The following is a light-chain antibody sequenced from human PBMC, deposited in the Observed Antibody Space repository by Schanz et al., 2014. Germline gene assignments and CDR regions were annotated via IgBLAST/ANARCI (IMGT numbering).Light chain of an antibody. CDR3: QQRSNWPLT. CDR1: QNLLHSSNNRNY. J-gene: IGKJ4*01. V-gene: IGKV4-1*01. Sequence: DIVMTQSPDSLAVSLGERATLNCKSSQNLLHSSNNRNYLAWYQLKPGQPPKLLIYWASTREAGVPDRFSGGGSGTDFTLTISSLQAEDVAVYYCQQRSNWPLTFGGGTKVEIK. CDR2: WAS.